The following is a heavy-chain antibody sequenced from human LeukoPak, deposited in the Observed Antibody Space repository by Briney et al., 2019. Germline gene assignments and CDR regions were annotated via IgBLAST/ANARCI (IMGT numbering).Heavy chain of an antibody. V-gene: IGHV5-51*01. CDR2: IHPGDSDA. J-gene: IGHJ6*02. Sequence: EXXKISCEGSGSSFTKYWIGWVRQLPGKGLEWMGVIHPGDSDARDSPSFQGQVTFSADNSISTAYLQWSSLKASDTPMYYCARHLDFYDSSDYYSLPVDVWGHGTTVTVSS. CDR1: GSSFTKYW. CDR3: ARHLDFYDSSDYYSLPVDV. D-gene: IGHD3-22*01.